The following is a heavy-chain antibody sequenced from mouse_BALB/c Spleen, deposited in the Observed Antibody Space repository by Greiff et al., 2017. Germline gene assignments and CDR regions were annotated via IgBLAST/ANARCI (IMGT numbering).Heavy chain of an antibody. V-gene: IGHV1-15*01. D-gene: IGHD1-1*01. Sequence: QVQLQQSGAELVRPGASVTLSCKASGYTFTDYEMHWVKQTPVHGLEWIGAIDPETGGTAYNQKFKGKATLTADKSSSTAYMELRSLTSEDSAVYYCTRPSTVVDWYFDVWGAGTTVTVSS. CDR2: IDPETGGT. J-gene: IGHJ1*01. CDR1: GYTFTDYE. CDR3: TRPSTVVDWYFDV.